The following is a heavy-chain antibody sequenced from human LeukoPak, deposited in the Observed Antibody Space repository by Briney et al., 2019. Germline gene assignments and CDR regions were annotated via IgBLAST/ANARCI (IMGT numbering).Heavy chain of an antibody. CDR3: ARDGLDMIRGATDF. V-gene: IGHV3-21*01. CDR1: GFTFRTYS. Sequence: GGSLRLSCAGSGFTFRTYSMNWVRQAPGKGLEWVSFISSSGSSVYYVDSVKGRFTISRDNAKNSLYLQMNSLRAEDTAVYYCARDGLDMIRGATDFWGQGTLVTVSS. D-gene: IGHD3-10*01. J-gene: IGHJ4*02. CDR2: ISSSGSSV.